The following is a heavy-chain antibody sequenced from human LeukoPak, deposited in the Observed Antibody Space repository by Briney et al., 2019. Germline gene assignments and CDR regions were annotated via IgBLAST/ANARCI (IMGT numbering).Heavy chain of an antibody. V-gene: IGHV3-23*01. CDR2: ISDSGGVT. D-gene: IGHD3-22*01. CDR3: VKGVLTTMISYFDY. J-gene: IGHJ4*02. CDR1: GFTFSSYA. Sequence: GGSLRLSCAASGFTFSSYAMSWVRQAPGKGLEWVSAISDSGGVTYYADSVRGRFTTSRDNSMDTLWLQMNSLRAEDTAVYFCVKGVLTTMISYFDYWGQGTLVTVSS.